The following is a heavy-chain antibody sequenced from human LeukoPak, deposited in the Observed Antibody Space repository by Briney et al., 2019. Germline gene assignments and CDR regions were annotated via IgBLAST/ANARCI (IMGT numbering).Heavy chain of an antibody. CDR3: ARHVRFLEWLSSYYFDY. Sequence: SETLSLTCTVSVGSISSSSYYWGWIRQPPGKGLEWNGSIYYSGCTYYNPSLTSRVTISVDTSKSQFSLRLTSVTAADTAVYYCARHVRFLEWLSSYYFDYWGQGTLVTVYS. D-gene: IGHD3-3*01. V-gene: IGHV4-39*01. J-gene: IGHJ4*02. CDR2: IYYSGCT. CDR1: VGSISSSSYY.